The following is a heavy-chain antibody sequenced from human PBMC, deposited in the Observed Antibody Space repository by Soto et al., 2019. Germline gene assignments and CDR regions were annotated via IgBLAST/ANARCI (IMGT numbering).Heavy chain of an antibody. J-gene: IGHJ6*02. V-gene: IGHV1-69*01. CDR1: GGTFSSYA. Sequence: QVQLVQSGAEVKKPGSSVKVSCKASGGTFSSYAISWVRQAPGQGLEWMGGVIPIFGTANYAQKFQGRVTITADEALSTAYMELSSLRSEDTAVYYCATGIGYCSGGSCYPYYYYYGMDVWGQGTTVTVSS. CDR2: VIPIFGTA. D-gene: IGHD2-15*01. CDR3: ATGIGYCSGGSCYPYYYYYGMDV.